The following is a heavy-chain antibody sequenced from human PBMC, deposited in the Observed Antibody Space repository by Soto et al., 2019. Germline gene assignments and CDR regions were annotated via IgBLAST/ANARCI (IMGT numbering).Heavy chain of an antibody. Sequence: QVQLVQSGAEVKNPGASVKVSCQASNYLFGAFGISWVRQAPGQGLEWMGWITPYNGNTHYAEKFQDRVTMTADKSTTTAYGEVRRLTFDDRAVYFGARISARRNVFDVWGQGTVVTVSP. J-gene: IGHJ3*01. CDR1: NYLFGAFG. V-gene: IGHV1-18*01. CDR2: ITPYNGNT. CDR3: ARISARRNVFDV.